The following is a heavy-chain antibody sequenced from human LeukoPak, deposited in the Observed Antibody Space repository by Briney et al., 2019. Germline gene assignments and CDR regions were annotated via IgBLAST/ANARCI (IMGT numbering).Heavy chain of an antibody. Sequence: GRSLRLSCAASGFTFDDYAMHWVRQAPGKGLEWVSGIGWNSGSIGYADSVKGRFTISRDNAKNSLYLQMNSLRAEDTALYYCAKAPRGSSWYMAAFDIWGQGTMVTVSS. V-gene: IGHV3-9*01. CDR2: IGWNSGSI. J-gene: IGHJ3*02. CDR3: AKAPRGSSWYMAAFDI. CDR1: GFTFDDYA. D-gene: IGHD6-13*01.